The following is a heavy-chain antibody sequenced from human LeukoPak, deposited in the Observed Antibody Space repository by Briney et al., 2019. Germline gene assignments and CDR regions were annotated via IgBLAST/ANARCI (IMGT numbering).Heavy chain of an antibody. D-gene: IGHD3-22*01. CDR2: INPNSGGT. CDR3: ASVTYYDSSGYYLGDY. J-gene: IGHJ4*02. V-gene: IGHV1-2*06. CDR1: GYTFTAYY. Sequence: ASVNASCKASGYTFTAYYIHWVRQAPGQGLEWMGRINPNSGGTNYAQKFQGRVTMTRDTSISTAYMELSRLKSDDTAVYYCASVTYYDSSGYYLGDYWGQGTLVTVSS.